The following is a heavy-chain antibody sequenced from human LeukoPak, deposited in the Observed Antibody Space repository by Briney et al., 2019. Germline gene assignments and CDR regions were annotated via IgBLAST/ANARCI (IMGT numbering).Heavy chain of an antibody. Sequence: ASVKVSCKASGYTFTSYGLNWVRQAPGQGLEWMGWISTYNDNTNYTQKLQGRVTVTTDTSTSTAYMELRSLRSDDTAVYYCARSSSSTHFYYYGMDVWGQGTTVTVSS. V-gene: IGHV1-18*01. J-gene: IGHJ6*02. D-gene: IGHD2-2*01. CDR2: ISTYNDNT. CDR3: ARSSSSTHFYYYGMDV. CDR1: GYTFTSYG.